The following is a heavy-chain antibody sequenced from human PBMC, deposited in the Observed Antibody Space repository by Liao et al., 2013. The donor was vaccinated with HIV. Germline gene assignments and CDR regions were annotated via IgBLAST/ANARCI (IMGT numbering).Heavy chain of an antibody. Sequence: QVQLQKSGPGLVKPSETLSLTCSVSGGSISSYYWSWIRQPPGKGLEWIGYIYYSGSTNYNPSLKSRVTMSVDTSKNQFSLKLRSVTAADTAIYYCATVQRGSAPFYYFDYWGQGALVTVSP. CDR2: IYYSGST. V-gene: IGHV4-59*12. D-gene: IGHD3-10*01. CDR1: GGSISSYY. J-gene: IGHJ4*02. CDR3: ATVQRGSAPFYYFDY.